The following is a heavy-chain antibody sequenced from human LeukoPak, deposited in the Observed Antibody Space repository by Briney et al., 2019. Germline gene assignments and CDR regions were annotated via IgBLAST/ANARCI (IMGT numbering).Heavy chain of an antibody. V-gene: IGHV3-43D*03. D-gene: IGHD6-19*01. CDR1: GFTFDDYA. CDR3: ARDWGGRSAVAGTFDY. CDR2: ISWDGGST. Sequence: GGSLRLSCAASGFTFDDYAMHWVRQAPGKGLEWVSLISWDGGSTYYADSVKGRFTISRDNSKNSLYLQMNSLRAEDTAVYYCARDWGGRSAVAGTFDYWGQGTLVTVSS. J-gene: IGHJ4*02.